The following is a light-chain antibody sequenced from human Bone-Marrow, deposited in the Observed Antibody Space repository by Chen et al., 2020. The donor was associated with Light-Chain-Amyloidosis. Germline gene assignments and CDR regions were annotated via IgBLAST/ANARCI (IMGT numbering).Light chain of an antibody. CDR3: ESADSSGTYEVI. Sequence: SYELTQPPSVAVSPGQTARITCSGDDLPTKYAFWYQQKPGQAPVLVIHRDTARPSGISVRFSGSSYGTTATLAISGVQAEDEADYHCESADSSGTYEVIFGGGTKLTVL. J-gene: IGLJ2*01. CDR2: RDT. V-gene: IGLV3-25*03. CDR1: DLPTKY.